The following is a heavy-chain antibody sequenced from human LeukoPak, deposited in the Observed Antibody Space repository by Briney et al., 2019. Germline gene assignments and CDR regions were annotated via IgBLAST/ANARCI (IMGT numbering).Heavy chain of an antibody. CDR3: ARDTLGVVPAAMDY. V-gene: IGHV1-46*01. J-gene: IGHJ4*02. CDR1: GYPFTSYY. CDR2: INPSGGST. Sequence: GASVKVSCKASGYPFTSYYMHWVRQAPGQGLEWMGIINPSGGSTSYAQRFQGRVTMTRDTSTSTVYIDLSSLRSEDTAVYYCARDTLGVVPAAMDYWGQGTLVTVSS. D-gene: IGHD2-2*01.